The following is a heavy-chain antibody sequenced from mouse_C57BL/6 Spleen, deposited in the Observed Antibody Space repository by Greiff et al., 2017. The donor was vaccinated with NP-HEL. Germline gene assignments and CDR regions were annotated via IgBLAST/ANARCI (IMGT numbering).Heavy chain of an antibody. CDR1: GYTFTSYW. CDR2: IYPSDSET. V-gene: IGHV1-61*01. CDR3: AREELDYAMDY. J-gene: IGHJ4*01. Sequence: QVQLQQSGAELVRPGSSVKLSCKASGYTFTSYWMDWVKQRPGQGLEWIGNIYPSDSETHYNQKFKDQATLTVDKSSSRAYMQLSSLTSEDSAVYYCAREELDYAMDYWGQGTSVTVSS.